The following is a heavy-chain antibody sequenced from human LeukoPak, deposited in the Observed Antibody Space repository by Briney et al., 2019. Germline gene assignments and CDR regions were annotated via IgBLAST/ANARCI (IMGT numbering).Heavy chain of an antibody. V-gene: IGHV1-8*01. CDR3: ASALKRGSAGTLIDH. Sequence: ASVKVSCKASGYSVTSHDINWVRQATGQGLEWMGWMNPNSGNTGYAQKFQDRVTMTRNTSISTAYLELSSLGSEDTAMYYCASALKRGSAGTLIDHWGQGTLVTVSS. CDR1: GYSVTSHD. CDR2: MNPNSGNT. J-gene: IGHJ4*02. D-gene: IGHD6-13*01.